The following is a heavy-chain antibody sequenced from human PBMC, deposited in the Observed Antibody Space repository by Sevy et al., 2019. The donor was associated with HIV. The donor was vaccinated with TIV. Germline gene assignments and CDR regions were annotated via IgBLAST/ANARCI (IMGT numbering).Heavy chain of an antibody. Sequence: GGSLRLSCAASGFTFSDYYINWIRQAPGKGLEWVSYISSDGGNKYYVNSVKGRFSISRDNSKNSVFLQMNSLRAEDAAVYYCAGVDIGGRHIDHWGQGTLVTVSS. V-gene: IGHV3-11*01. CDR2: ISSDGGNK. CDR3: AGVDIGGRHIDH. CDR1: GFTFSDYY. D-gene: IGHD6-6*01. J-gene: IGHJ4*02.